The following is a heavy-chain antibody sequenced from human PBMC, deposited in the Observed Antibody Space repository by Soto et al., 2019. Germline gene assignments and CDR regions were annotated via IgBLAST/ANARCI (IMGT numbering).Heavy chain of an antibody. V-gene: IGHV3-21*01. CDR2: ISSSSSYI. J-gene: IGHJ6*02. D-gene: IGHD5-12*01. CDR1: GFTFSSYS. Sequence: GGSLRLSCAASGFTFSSYSMNWVRQAPGKGLEWVSSISSSSSYIYYADSVKGRFTISRDNAKNSLYLQMNSLRAEDTAVYYCARADGYNGYYGMNVWGQGTTVTVSS. CDR3: ARADGYNGYYGMNV.